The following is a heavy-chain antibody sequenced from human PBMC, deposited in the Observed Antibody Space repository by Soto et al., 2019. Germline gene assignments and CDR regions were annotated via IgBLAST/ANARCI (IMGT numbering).Heavy chain of an antibody. J-gene: IGHJ6*02. D-gene: IGHD3-10*01. CDR2: IYYSGST. CDR1: GGSISSGGYY. V-gene: IGHV4-31*03. CDR3: ARDLRFRGLYVMDV. Sequence: QVQLQESGPGLVKPSQTLSLTCTVSGGSISSGGYYWSWIRQHPGKGLEWIGYIYYSGSTYYNPSLKSRVTISLDTSKNQFATNLSSMTAADTAVYYSARDLRFRGLYVMDVWGQVTTVTVSS.